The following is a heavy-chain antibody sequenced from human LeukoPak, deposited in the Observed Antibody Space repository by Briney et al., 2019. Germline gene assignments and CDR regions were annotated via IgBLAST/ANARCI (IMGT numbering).Heavy chain of an antibody. V-gene: IGHV4-59*01. CDR1: GGSISTYY. CDR2: VYYSGST. CDR3: ARYTSGYESFDY. D-gene: IGHD5-12*01. J-gene: IGHJ4*02. Sequence: SETLSLTCTVSGGSISTYYWSWIRQPPGKGLEWIEHVYYSGSTNYNPSLKGRVAISVDTSKNQFSLKLSSVTAADTAVYYCARYTSGYESFDYWGQGTLVTVSS.